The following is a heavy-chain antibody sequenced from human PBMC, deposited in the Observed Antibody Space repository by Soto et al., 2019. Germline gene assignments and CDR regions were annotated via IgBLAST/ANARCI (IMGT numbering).Heavy chain of an antibody. D-gene: IGHD3-22*01. CDR1: GGSISSYY. J-gene: IGHJ4*02. Sequence: PSETLSLTCTVSGGSISSYYWSWIRQPPGKGLEWIGYIYYSGSTNYNPSLKSRVTISVDTSKNQFSLKLSSVTAADTAVYYCASYYYDSSGYPSFDYWGQGTLVTVSS. CDR3: ASYYYDSSGYPSFDY. CDR2: IYYSGST. V-gene: IGHV4-59*01.